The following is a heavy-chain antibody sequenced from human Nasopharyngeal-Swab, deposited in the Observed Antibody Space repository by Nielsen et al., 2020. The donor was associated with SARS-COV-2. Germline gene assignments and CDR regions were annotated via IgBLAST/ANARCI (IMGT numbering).Heavy chain of an antibody. D-gene: IGHD5-18*01. CDR2: ISSSSSYI. Sequence: GASLKISCAASGFTFSSYSMNWVRQAPGKGLEWVSSISSSSSYIYYADSVKGRFTISRDNAKNSLYLQMNSLRAEDTAVYYCATEGPHIAKYYYYYMDVWGKGTSVTVSS. CDR1: GFTFSSYS. V-gene: IGHV3-21*01. J-gene: IGHJ6*03. CDR3: ATEGPHIAKYYYYYMDV.